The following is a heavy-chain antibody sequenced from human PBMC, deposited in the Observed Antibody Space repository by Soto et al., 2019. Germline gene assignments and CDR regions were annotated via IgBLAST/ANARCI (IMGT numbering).Heavy chain of an antibody. CDR2: ISSSSSTK. V-gene: IGHV3-48*02. D-gene: IGHD2-15*01. CDR1: GFTFSSYS. CDR3: ARDIDG. J-gene: IGHJ4*02. Sequence: EVQVVESGGGLVQPGGSLRLSCAASGFTFSSYSMNWVRQAPGKGLEWVSYISSSSSTKFYADSVKGRVTISRDTARNSLYLQMNRLRDEDTAVYYCARDIDGGGQGTLVTVSS.